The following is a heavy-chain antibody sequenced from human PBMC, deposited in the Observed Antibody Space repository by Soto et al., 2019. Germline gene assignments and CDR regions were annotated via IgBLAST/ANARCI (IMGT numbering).Heavy chain of an antibody. V-gene: IGHV1-3*01. CDR2: ISGDSGNT. CDR1: GYMFTKSA. Sequence: ASVKVSCKASGYMFTKSAMHWVRQAPGQRLEWMGWISGDSGNTKYSPKLQDRVTITRDTSASTAYMELSSLRSEDTALYYCARDGVAAGNINFDYWGQGTQVTVSS. CDR3: ARDGVAAGNINFDY. D-gene: IGHD6-19*01. J-gene: IGHJ4*01.